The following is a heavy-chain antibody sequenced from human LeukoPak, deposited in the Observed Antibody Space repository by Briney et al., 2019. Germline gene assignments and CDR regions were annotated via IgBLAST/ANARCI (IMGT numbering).Heavy chain of an antibody. J-gene: IGHJ4*02. Sequence: SQTLSLTCTVSGGSISSGDYYWSWIRQPPGKGLEWIGYIYYSGSTYYNPSLKRRVTISVDTSKNQFSLKLSSVTAADTAVYYCARGVKAAAGPHFDYWGQGTLVTVSS. CDR2: IYYSGST. CDR1: GGSISSGDYY. CDR3: ARGVKAAAGPHFDY. V-gene: IGHV4-30-4*01. D-gene: IGHD6-13*01.